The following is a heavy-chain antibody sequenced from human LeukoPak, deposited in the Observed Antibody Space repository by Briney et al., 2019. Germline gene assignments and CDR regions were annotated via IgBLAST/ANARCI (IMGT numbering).Heavy chain of an antibody. Sequence: SETLSLTCTVSGGSISSYYWSWIRQPAGKGLEWIGRIYTSGSTNYNPSLKSRVTMSVDTSKNQFSLKLSSVTAADTAVYYCARANYYDSSGHDITGGCYYGMDVWGQGTTVTVSS. CDR2: IYTSGST. D-gene: IGHD3-22*01. CDR1: GGSISSYY. J-gene: IGHJ6*02. CDR3: ARANYYDSSGHDITGGCYYGMDV. V-gene: IGHV4-4*07.